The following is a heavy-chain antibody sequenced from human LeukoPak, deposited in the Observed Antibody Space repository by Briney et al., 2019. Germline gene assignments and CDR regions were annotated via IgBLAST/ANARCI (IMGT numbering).Heavy chain of an antibody. CDR3: ARGLSGYSSSLGY. CDR1: GFTFSSYW. Sequence: GGSLRLSCAASGFTFSSYWMSWVRQAPGKGLEWVANIKQDGSEKYYVDSVKGRFTISRDNAKNTLYLQMNSLRAEDTAVYYCARGLSGYSSSLGYWGQGTLVTVSS. CDR2: IKQDGSEK. D-gene: IGHD6-6*01. V-gene: IGHV3-7*01. J-gene: IGHJ4*02.